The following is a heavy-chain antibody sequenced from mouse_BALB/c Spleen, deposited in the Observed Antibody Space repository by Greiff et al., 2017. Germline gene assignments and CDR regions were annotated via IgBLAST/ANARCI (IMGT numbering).Heavy chain of an antibody. CDR2: INPNNGGT. CDR1: GYTFTDYN. V-gene: IGHV1-18*01. D-gene: IGHD2-4*01. J-gene: IGHJ4*01. Sequence: VQLQQSGPELVKPGASVKIPCKASGYTFTDYNMDWVKQSHGKSLEWIGDINPNNGGTSYNQKFKGKATLTVDKSSSTAYMELRSLTSEDTAVYYCARYDYDVYYAMDYWGQGTSVTVSS. CDR3: ARYDYDVYYAMDY.